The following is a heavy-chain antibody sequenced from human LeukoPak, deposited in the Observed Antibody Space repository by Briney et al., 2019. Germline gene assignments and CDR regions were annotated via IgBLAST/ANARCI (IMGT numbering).Heavy chain of an antibody. CDR1: GFTFSSYS. Sequence: PGGSLRLSCAASGFTFSSYSMNWVRQAPGKGLEWVSSISSSSSYIYYAGSVKGRFTISRDNAKNSLYLQMNSLRAEDTAVYYCARDSHPYCSSTSCYFYGSAFGIWGQGTMVTVSS. CDR3: ARDSHPYCSSTSCYFYGSAFGI. CDR2: ISSSSSYI. V-gene: IGHV3-21*01. D-gene: IGHD2-2*01. J-gene: IGHJ3*02.